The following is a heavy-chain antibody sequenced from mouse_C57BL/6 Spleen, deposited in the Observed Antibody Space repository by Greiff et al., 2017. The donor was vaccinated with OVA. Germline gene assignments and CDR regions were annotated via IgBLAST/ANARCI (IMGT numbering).Heavy chain of an antibody. Sequence: QVQLQQPGAELVRPGSSVKLSCKASGYTFTSYWMDWVKQRPGQGLEWIGNIYPSDSETHYNQKFKDKATLTVDKSSSTAYMQLSSLTSEDSAVYYCARSLYYGYDGFAYWGQGTLVTVSA. D-gene: IGHD2-2*01. CDR2: IYPSDSET. J-gene: IGHJ3*01. CDR1: GYTFTSYW. CDR3: ARSLYYGYDGFAY. V-gene: IGHV1-61*01.